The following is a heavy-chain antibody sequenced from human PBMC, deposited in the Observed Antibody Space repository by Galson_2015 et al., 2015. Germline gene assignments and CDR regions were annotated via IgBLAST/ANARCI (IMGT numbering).Heavy chain of an antibody. CDR2: IYSGGST. D-gene: IGHD1-26*01. CDR1: GFTVSSNY. Sequence: SLRLSCAASGFTVSSNYMSWVRQAPGKGLEWVSVIYSGGSTYYADSVKGRFTIPRDNSKNTLYLQMNSLRAEDTAVYYCARGWRSGSYSYELDYWGQGTLVTVSS. J-gene: IGHJ4*02. CDR3: ARGWRSGSYSYELDY. V-gene: IGHV3-53*01.